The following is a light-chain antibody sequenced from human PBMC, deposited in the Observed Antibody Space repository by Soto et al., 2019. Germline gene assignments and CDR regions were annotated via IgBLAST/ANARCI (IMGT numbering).Light chain of an antibody. CDR1: QSVSSSY. CDR3: QQYGSSPPIT. V-gene: IGKV3-20*01. CDR2: GAS. Sequence: EIVLTQSPGTLSLSPGERATLSCRASQSVSSSYLAWYQQKPCQAPRLLIYGASSRATGIPDRFSGSGSGTDFTITISRLEPEDVAVYYCQQYGSSPPITFGQGTRLEIK. J-gene: IGKJ5*01.